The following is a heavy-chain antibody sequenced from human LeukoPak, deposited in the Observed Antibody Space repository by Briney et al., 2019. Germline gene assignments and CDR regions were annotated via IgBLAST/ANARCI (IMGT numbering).Heavy chain of an antibody. V-gene: IGHV4-59*01. J-gene: IGHJ5*02. Sequence: SETLSLTCTVSGGSISSYFWTWIRQPTGKGLEWIGYIYYSGSTNYNPSLKSRVTISVDTSKNQFSLKLSSVTAADTAVYYCARVERAYYGSGSYYMSWFDPWGQGTLVTVSS. CDR3: ARVERAYYGSGSYYMSWFDP. CDR1: GGSISSYF. CDR2: IYYSGST. D-gene: IGHD3-10*01.